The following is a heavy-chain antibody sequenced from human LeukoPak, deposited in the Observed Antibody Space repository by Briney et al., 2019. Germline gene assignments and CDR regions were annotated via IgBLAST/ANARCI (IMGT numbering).Heavy chain of an antibody. D-gene: IGHD3-3*02. CDR2: IWYDGSNE. V-gene: IGHV3-33*01. Sequence: GRSLRLSCAAFGFTFSSYGMHWVRQAPGKGLEWVAVIWYDGSNEYYADSVKGRFTISRDNSKNTLYLQMNSLRAEDTAVYYCARMEAGALDYWGQGTLVTVSS. CDR3: ARMEAGALDY. J-gene: IGHJ4*02. CDR1: GFTFSSYG.